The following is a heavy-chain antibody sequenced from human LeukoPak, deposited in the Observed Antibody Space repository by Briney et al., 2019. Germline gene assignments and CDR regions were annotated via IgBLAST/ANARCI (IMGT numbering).Heavy chain of an antibody. CDR2: INHSGST. Sequence: SETLSLTCAVYGGSFSGYYWSWIRQPPGKGLEWIGEINHSGSTNYNPSLKSRVTISVDTSKNQFSLKLSSVTAADTAVYYCARRYCSSTSSYTHGYYMDVWGKGTTVTVSS. CDR1: GGSFSGYY. CDR3: ARRYCSSTSSYTHGYYMDV. D-gene: IGHD2-2*02. V-gene: IGHV4-34*01. J-gene: IGHJ6*03.